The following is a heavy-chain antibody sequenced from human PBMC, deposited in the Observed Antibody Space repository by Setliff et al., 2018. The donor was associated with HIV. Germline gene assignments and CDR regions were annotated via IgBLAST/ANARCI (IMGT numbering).Heavy chain of an antibody. CDR3: ARPLMTTVVSVCAFDI. Sequence: SETLSLTCTVSGGSISSSSYYWGWIRQPPGKGLEWIGSIYYSGSTYYNPSLKSRVTISVDTSKNQSSLKLSSVTAADTAVYYCARPLMTTVVSVCAFDIWGQGTMVTVSS. J-gene: IGHJ3*02. CDR2: IYYSGST. V-gene: IGHV4-39*01. CDR1: GGSISSSSYY. D-gene: IGHD4-17*01.